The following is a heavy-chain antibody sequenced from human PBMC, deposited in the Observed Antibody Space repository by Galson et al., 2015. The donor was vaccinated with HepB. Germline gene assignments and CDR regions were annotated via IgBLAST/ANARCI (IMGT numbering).Heavy chain of an antibody. J-gene: IGHJ4*02. CDR3: ASDTIGYCSGGSCYSVYY. CDR1: GYTFTGYY. CDR2: INPNSGGT. V-gene: IGHV1-2*06. Sequence: SVKVSCKASGYTFTGYYMHWVRQAPGQGLEWMGRINPNSGGTNYAQKFQGRVTMTRDTSISTAYMELSSLRSEDTAVYYCASDTIGYCSGGSCYSVYYWGQGTLVTVSP. D-gene: IGHD2-15*01.